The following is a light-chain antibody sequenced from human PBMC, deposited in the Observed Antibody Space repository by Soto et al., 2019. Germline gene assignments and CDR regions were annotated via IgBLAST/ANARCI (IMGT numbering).Light chain of an antibody. Sequence: QPVLTQSPSASASLGASAKLTCTLSSGHSSYTIAWHQQQPDKGPRYLMKLNSDGSHSKGDGIPDRFSGSSSGAERYLTISSLQSEDEADYYCQTWGSGTVVFGGGTKLTVL. CDR1: SGHSSYT. J-gene: IGLJ2*01. CDR2: LNSDGSH. V-gene: IGLV4-69*01. CDR3: QTWGSGTVV.